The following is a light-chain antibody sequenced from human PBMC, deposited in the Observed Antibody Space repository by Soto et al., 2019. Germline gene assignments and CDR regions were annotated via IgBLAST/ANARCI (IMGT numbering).Light chain of an antibody. J-gene: IGKJ1*01. Sequence: DVVMTQSPLSLPVTLGQPASISCRSSQSLVYSDGIAYLNWFHQRPGQSPRRLIYRASNRDSGVPDRFSGSGSGTDFTLKISRVGAEDVGVYYCMQGTHWPPTFGPGNKVEIK. CDR3: MQGTHWPPT. V-gene: IGKV2-30*01. CDR1: QSLVYSDGIAY. CDR2: RAS.